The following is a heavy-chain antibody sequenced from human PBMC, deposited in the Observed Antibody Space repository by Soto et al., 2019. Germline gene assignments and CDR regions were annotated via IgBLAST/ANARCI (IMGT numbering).Heavy chain of an antibody. D-gene: IGHD2-15*01. J-gene: IGHJ4*02. CDR1: GFTFSSFG. Sequence: QVQLVESGGGVVQPGRSLRLSCSASGFTFSSFGMQWVRQAPGKGLEWVALIWYDGSNKYYADSVKGRFTISRDNSKNTLYLQMNSLRAEVTAVYYCAKSFGSSWNNLDYWGQGTLVTVSS. V-gene: IGHV3-33*06. CDR3: AKSFGSSWNNLDY. CDR2: IWYDGSNK.